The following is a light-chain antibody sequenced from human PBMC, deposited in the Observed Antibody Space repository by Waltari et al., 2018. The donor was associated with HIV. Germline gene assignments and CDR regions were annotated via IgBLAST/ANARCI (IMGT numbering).Light chain of an antibody. Sequence: QSALTQPASVSGSPGQSITVPCTGTSSDVGASDFVSWYQQTPGIAPKLVIYEVSNRPSGISDRFSGSKSGNTASLTISGLQTEDEADYYCSSFTTSNSLLFGGGTKVTVL. CDR2: EVS. V-gene: IGLV2-14*01. J-gene: IGLJ2*01. CDR1: SSDVGASDF. CDR3: SSFTTSNSLL.